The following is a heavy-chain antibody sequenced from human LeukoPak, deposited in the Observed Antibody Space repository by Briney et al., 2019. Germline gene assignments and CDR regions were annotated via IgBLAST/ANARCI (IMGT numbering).Heavy chain of an antibody. V-gene: IGHV4-61*01. CDR2: IYYSGST. CDR1: GGSVSSGSYY. J-gene: IGHJ4*02. Sequence: SETLSLTCTVSGGSVSSGSYYWSWIRQPPGKGLEWIGYIYYSGSTNYNPSLKGRVTISVDTSKNQFSLKLSSVTAADTAVYYCARAPNNYGKFDYWGQGTLVTVSS. CDR3: ARAPNNYGKFDY. D-gene: IGHD3-10*01.